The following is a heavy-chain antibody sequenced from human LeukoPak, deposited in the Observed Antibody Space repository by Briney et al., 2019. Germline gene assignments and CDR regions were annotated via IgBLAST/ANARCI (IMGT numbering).Heavy chain of an antibody. J-gene: IGHJ4*02. D-gene: IGHD6-19*01. CDR2: IYHSGST. CDR3: ARLLSRESSGWYRGRLYFDY. V-gene: IGHV4-30-2*01. CDR1: GGSISSGGYY. Sequence: PSQTLSLTCTVSGGSISSGGYYWSWIRQPPGKGLEWIGYIYHSGSTYYNPSLKSRVTISVDRSKNQFSLKLSSVTAADTAVYYCARLLSRESSGWYRGRLYFDYWGQGTLVTVSS.